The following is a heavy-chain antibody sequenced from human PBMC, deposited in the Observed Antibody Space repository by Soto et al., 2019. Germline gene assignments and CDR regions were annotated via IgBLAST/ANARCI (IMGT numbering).Heavy chain of an antibody. D-gene: IGHD2-2*01. CDR1: GFTFSSYA. J-gene: IGHJ4*02. Sequence: GGSLRLSCAASGFTFSSYAMHWVRQAPGKGLEWVAVISYDGSTKYYADSVKGRFIISRDNSKNSLYLQMNSLRAEDTAVYYCARVPDLDYCSKTSCLYYFDYWGQGALVTVSS. CDR3: ARVPDLDYCSKTSCLYYFDY. CDR2: ISYDGSTK. V-gene: IGHV3-30-3*01.